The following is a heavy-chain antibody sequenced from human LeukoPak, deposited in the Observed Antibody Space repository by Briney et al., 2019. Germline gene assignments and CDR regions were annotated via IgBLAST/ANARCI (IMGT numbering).Heavy chain of an antibody. CDR3: ARSGASTRSGALRWLQPNRWWFDP. CDR1: GFTFSSYA. J-gene: IGHJ5*02. D-gene: IGHD5-24*01. V-gene: IGHV3-30*04. Sequence: GGSLRLSCAASGFTFSSYAMHWVRQAPGKGLEWVAVISYDGSNKYYADSVKGRFTISRDNSKNTLYLQMHSLRAEDTAVYYCARSGASTRSGALRWLQPNRWWFDPWGQGTLVTVSS. CDR2: ISYDGSNK.